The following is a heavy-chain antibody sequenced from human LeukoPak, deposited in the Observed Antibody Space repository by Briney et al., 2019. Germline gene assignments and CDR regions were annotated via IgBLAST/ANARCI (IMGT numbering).Heavy chain of an antibody. V-gene: IGHV3-30*02. J-gene: IGHJ4*02. Sequence: GGSLRLSCAASGFTFSSYGMHWVRQAPGKGLEWVAFIRYVGSNKYYADSVKGRFTISRDNSKNTLYLQMNSLRAEDTAVHYCAKDRGSGSYSDYWGQGTLVTVSS. CDR1: GFTFSSYG. CDR2: IRYVGSNK. D-gene: IGHD1-26*01. CDR3: AKDRGSGSYSDY.